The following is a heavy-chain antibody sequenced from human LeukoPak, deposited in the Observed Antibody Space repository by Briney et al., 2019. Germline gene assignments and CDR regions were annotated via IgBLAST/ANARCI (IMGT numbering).Heavy chain of an antibody. D-gene: IGHD3-22*01. CDR3: ARVDYDLTFDY. CDR2: FYISGST. CDR1: GASISSGTYY. Sequence: SETLSLTCTVSGASISSGTYYWSWIRQPAGKGLEWIGRFYISGSTNYNPSLESRVTMSVDTSKKQFSLKLSSVTAADTAVYYCARVDYDLTFDYWGQGTLVTVSS. V-gene: IGHV4-61*02. J-gene: IGHJ4*02.